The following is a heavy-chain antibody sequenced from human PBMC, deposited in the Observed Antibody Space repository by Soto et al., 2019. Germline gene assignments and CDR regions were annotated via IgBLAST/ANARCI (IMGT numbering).Heavy chain of an antibody. CDR2: ISGSGGST. D-gene: IGHD3-22*01. J-gene: IGHJ4*02. Sequence: PGGSLRLSCAASGFTFSDYYMSWIRQAPGKGLEWVSAISGSGGSTYYADSVKGRFTISRDNSKNTLYLQMNSLRAEDTAVYYCAKVPGYYYDSSGYYYFDYWGQGTLVTVSS. CDR3: AKVPGYYYDSSGYYYFDY. CDR1: GFTFSDYY. V-gene: IGHV3-23*01.